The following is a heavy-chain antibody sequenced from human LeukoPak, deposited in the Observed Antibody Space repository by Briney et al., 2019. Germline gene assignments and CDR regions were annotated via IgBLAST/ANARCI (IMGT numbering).Heavy chain of an antibody. CDR1: GYTFTSCD. J-gene: IGHJ6*02. V-gene: IGHV1-8*01. Sequence: ASVKVSCKASGYTFTSCDINWVRQATGQGLEWMGWMNPNSGNTGYAQKFQGRVTMTRNTSISTAYMELSSLRSEDTAVYYCARGETDSARYYYYGMDVWGQGTTVTVSS. CDR3: ARGETDSARYYYYGMDV. D-gene: IGHD4-11*01. CDR2: MNPNSGNT.